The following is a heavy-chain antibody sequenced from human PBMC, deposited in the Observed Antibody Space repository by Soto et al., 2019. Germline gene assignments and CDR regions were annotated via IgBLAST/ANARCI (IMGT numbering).Heavy chain of an antibody. V-gene: IGHV4-30-4*01. Sequence: SETLSLTCTVSGGSISSGDYYWSWIRQPPGKGLEWIGYIYYSGSTYYNPSLKSRVTISVDTSKNQFSLKLSSVTAADTAVYYCAREVILQRWLQLCAFDIWSQGTMVTVSS. J-gene: IGHJ3*02. CDR3: AREVILQRWLQLCAFDI. CDR2: IYYSGST. D-gene: IGHD5-12*01. CDR1: GGSISSGDYY.